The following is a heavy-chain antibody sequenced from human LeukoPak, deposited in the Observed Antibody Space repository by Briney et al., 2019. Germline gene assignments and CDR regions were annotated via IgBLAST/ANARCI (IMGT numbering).Heavy chain of an antibody. Sequence: PSETLSLTCTVSGGSISSYYWSWIRQPPGKGLEWIGYIYYSGSTNYNPSLKSRVTISVDTSKNQFSLKLSSVTAADTAVYYCARSHDYGDYVYAFDIWGQGTMVTVSS. CDR1: GGSISSYY. D-gene: IGHD4-17*01. V-gene: IGHV4-59*01. CDR3: ARSHDYGDYVYAFDI. J-gene: IGHJ3*02. CDR2: IYYSGST.